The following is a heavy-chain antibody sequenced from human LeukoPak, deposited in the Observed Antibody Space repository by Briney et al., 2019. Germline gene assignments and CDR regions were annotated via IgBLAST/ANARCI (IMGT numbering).Heavy chain of an antibody. J-gene: IGHJ4*02. V-gene: IGHV1-2*02. CDR1: GYTFTSYY. D-gene: IGHD3-10*01. Sequence: ASVKVSCKASGYTFTSYYMHWVRQAPGQGLEWMGWIIPNSGGTSYAQKFQGRVTMTRDTSISTAYMELSRLRSDDTAMYYFARDFGDFWGQGTLVTVSS. CDR3: ARDFGDF. CDR2: IIPNSGGT.